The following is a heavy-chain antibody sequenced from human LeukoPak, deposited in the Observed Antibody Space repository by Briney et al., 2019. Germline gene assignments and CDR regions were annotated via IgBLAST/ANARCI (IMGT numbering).Heavy chain of an antibody. V-gene: IGHV3-21*01. J-gene: IGHJ4*02. CDR3: ARERYCSSTNCPLDY. CDR2: ISSSSSYI. D-gene: IGHD2-2*01. Sequence: GGSLRLSCAASGFTFSSYTLNWVRQAPGKGLEWVSSISSSSSYIYYADSVKGRFTISRDNAKNSLYLQMNSLSAEDTAVYYCARERYCSSTNCPLDYRGQGTLVTVSS. CDR1: GFTFSSYT.